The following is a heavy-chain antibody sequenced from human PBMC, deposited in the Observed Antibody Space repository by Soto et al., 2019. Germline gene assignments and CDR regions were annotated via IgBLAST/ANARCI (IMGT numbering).Heavy chain of an antibody. V-gene: IGHV3-11*06. CDR2: ISSSSYT. CDR3: ARGDYYYGMDV. CDR1: GFTFSDYY. Sequence: GSLRLSCAASGFTFSDYYMSWIRQAPGKGLEWVSYISSSSYTNYADSVKGRFTISRDNAKNSLYLQMNSLRAEDTAVYYCARGDYYYGMDVWGQGTTVTVSS. J-gene: IGHJ6*02.